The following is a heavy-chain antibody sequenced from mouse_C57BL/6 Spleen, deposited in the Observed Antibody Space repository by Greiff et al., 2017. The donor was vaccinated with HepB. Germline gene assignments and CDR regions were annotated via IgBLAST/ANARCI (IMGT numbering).Heavy chain of an antibody. V-gene: IGHV5-17*01. J-gene: IGHJ3*01. CDR1: GFTFSDYG. CDR3: ARHFLAY. Sequence: EVKVVESGGGLVKPGGSLKLSCAASGFTFSDYGMHWVRQAPEKGLEWVAYISSGSSTIYYADTVKGRFTISRDNAKNTLFLQMTSLRSEDTAMYYCARHFLAYWGQGTLVTVSA. CDR2: ISSGSSTI.